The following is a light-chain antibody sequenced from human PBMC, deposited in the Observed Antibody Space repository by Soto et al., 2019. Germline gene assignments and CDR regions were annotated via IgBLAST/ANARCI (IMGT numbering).Light chain of an antibody. CDR3: AAWDDSLHGYV. CDR2: SNN. CDR1: SSNIGTKT. Sequence: SVLTQPPSASGTPGQRVTISCSGSSSNIGTKTVNWYQQLPGTAPKLLIYSNNQRPSGVPDRFSVSKSGTSASLAISGLQSEDEADYYCAAWDDSLHGYVFGTGTKVTVL. J-gene: IGLJ1*01. V-gene: IGLV1-44*01.